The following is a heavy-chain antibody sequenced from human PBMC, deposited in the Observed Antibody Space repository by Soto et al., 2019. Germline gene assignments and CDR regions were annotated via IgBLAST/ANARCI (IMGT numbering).Heavy chain of an antibody. CDR2: IYYGST. V-gene: IGHV4-31*03. D-gene: IGHD6-13*01. CDR1: AGGSISSGDSY. J-gene: IGHJ4*02. CDR3: ARGVGSSWYFSYFDY. Sequence: QVQLQESGPGLVKPSQTLSLTCTVSAGGSISSGDSYWSWIRQHPGKGLEYIGHIYYGSTYYKPSRKSRVSISVDTSKNQSSLNLNSVTAADTAVYYCARGVGSSWYFSYFDYWGQGTLVSVSS.